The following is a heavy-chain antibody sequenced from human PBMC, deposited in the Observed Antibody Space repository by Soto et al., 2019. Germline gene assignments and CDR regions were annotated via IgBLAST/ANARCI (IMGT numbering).Heavy chain of an antibody. J-gene: IGHJ5*02. V-gene: IGHV2-70*01. CDR3: ARATSYTSSWPSNWFDP. D-gene: IGHD6-13*01. CDR2: IDGDDDK. Sequence: TWIRQPPGKALEWLALIDGDDDKYYSTSLKTRLTISKDTSKNQVVLAMTNMDSVDTATYYCARATSYTSSWPSNWFDPWGQGTLVTVSS.